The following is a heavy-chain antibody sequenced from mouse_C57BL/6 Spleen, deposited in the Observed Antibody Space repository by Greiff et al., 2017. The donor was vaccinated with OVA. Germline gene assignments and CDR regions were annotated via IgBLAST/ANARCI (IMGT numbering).Heavy chain of an antibody. J-gene: IGHJ2*01. CDR2: IDPETGGT. Sequence: VQRVESGAELVRPGASVTLSCKASGYTFTDYEMHWVKQTPVHGLEWIGAIDPETGGTAYNQKFKGKAILTADKSSSTAYMELRSLTSEDSAVYYCTRLEEPYWGQGTTLTVSS. CDR3: TRLEEPY. V-gene: IGHV1-15*01. CDR1: GYTFTDYE.